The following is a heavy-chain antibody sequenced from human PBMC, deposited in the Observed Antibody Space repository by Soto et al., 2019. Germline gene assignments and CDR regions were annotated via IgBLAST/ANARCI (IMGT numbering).Heavy chain of an antibody. V-gene: IGHV1-69*02. CDR3: ARGSYGDYVTWYYFDY. CDR1: GGTFSSYT. CDR2: IIPILGIA. D-gene: IGHD4-17*01. J-gene: IGHJ4*02. Sequence: QVQLVQSGAEVKKPGSSVQVSCKASGGTFSSYTISWVRQAPGQGLEWMGRIIPILGIANYAQKFQGRVTITADKSTITAYMELSSLRSEDTAVYYCARGSYGDYVTWYYFDYWGQGTLVTVSS.